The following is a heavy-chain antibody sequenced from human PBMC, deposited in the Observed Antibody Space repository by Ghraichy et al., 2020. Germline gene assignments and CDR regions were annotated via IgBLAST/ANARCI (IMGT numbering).Heavy chain of an antibody. J-gene: IGHJ5*02. Sequence: ASVKVSCKASGYSFITYGITWVRQAPGQGLEWMGWITTKSGNTQYAQKFQGRVTMTTETSTDTAYMELRSLRFDDTAVYYCARGVNWLDPWGQGTQVIVSS. CDR2: ITTKSGNT. V-gene: IGHV1-18*01. CDR1: GYSFITYG. CDR3: ARGVNWLDP.